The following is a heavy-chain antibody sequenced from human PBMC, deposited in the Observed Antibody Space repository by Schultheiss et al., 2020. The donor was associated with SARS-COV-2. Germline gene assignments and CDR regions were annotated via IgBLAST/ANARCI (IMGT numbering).Heavy chain of an antibody. V-gene: IGHV4-34*01. D-gene: IGHD2-2*01. J-gene: IGHJ6*03. CDR1: GGSFSGNY. Sequence: SETLSLTCAVHGGSFSGNYWSWIRQAPGKGLEWIGEIHYSGSTNYNLSLKSRVTISVDTSKSQFSLNVSSVTAADTAVYYCARGGGDCSSTSCQGIYYYYMDVWGKGTTVTVSS. CDR2: IHYSGST. CDR3: ARGGGDCSSTSCQGIYYYYMDV.